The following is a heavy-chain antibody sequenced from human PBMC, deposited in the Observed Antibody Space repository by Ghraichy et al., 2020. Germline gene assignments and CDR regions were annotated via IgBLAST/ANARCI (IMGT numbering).Heavy chain of an antibody. V-gene: IGHV3-74*01. Sequence: GGSLRLSCAASGFTLSNYWMHWVRQVPGKRLVWVSRINSDGSSTSYADSVKGRFTISRDNAKNTLYLQMHSLRAEDTAVYYCARGSAYYDFWSGSQNPSDYWGQGTLVTVSS. J-gene: IGHJ4*02. CDR2: INSDGSST. CDR1: GFTLSNYW. CDR3: ARGSAYYDFWSGSQNPSDY. D-gene: IGHD3-3*01.